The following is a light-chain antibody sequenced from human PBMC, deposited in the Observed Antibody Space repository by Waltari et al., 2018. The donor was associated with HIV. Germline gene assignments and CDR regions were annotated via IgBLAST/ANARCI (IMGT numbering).Light chain of an antibody. Sequence: QSVLNQSPSASGTPGPRVIISCSGSSSNLGRNTVTWYQQFPGTAPKLLIYSYGQRPSGVPERFSGSKSATSASLAISGLRSEDEADYYCATWDDSLNAWVFGGGTKLTVL. CDR3: ATWDDSLNAWV. J-gene: IGLJ3*02. V-gene: IGLV1-44*01. CDR2: SYG. CDR1: SSNLGRNT.